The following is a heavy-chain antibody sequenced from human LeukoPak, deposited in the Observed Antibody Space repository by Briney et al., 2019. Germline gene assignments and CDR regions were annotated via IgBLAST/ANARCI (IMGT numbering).Heavy chain of an antibody. CDR2: MNPNTGMT. CDR1: GYSFTNYD. D-gene: IGHD3-10*01. J-gene: IGHJ6*02. Sequence: GASVKVSCKASGYSFTNYDITWVRQATGQGLEWKGGMNPNTGMTGFAEKFQGRVTMTRTSSTSSTAYMELRSLRSEDTAVYFCARRGRASGRYSYGIDVWGQGTTVTVSS. V-gene: IGHV1-8*01. CDR3: ARRGRASGRYSYGIDV.